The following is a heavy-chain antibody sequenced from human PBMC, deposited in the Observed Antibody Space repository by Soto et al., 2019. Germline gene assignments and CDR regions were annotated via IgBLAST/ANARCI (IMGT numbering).Heavy chain of an antibody. Sequence: GGSLRLSCAASGFTLSRYCMNWVHQAPGKGLEWVSSISGSASEIYYADSVKGRFTISRDNAKNSLYLQMNSLRAEDTAVYYCERDRNIPKSGDWFDPWGQGTLVTVSS. V-gene: IGHV3-21*01. CDR1: GFTLSRYC. D-gene: IGHD2-2*02. CDR2: ISGSASEI. J-gene: IGHJ5*02. CDR3: ERDRNIPKSGDWFDP.